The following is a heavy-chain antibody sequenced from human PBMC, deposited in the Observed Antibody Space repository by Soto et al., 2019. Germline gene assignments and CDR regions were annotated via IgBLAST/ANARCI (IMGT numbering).Heavy chain of an antibody. CDR1: GYTFTSYA. J-gene: IGHJ4*02. D-gene: IGHD6-19*01. V-gene: IGHV1-3*01. CDR3: ARVLGSSGCFDY. Sequence: QVQLVQSGAEVKKPGASVKVSCKASGYTFTSYAMHWVRQAPGQRLEWMGWINAGNGNTKYSQKFQGRVTITRDTSASTAYMELSSLRSEDTAVHYCARVLGSSGCFDYWGQGTLVTVSS. CDR2: INAGNGNT.